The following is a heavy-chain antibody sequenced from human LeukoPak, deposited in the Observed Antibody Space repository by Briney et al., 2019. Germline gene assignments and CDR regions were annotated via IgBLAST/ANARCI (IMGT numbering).Heavy chain of an antibody. CDR1: GFTFSSYG. V-gene: IGHV3-33*06. J-gene: IGHJ3*02. CDR3: AKDRYCSGGSCYYDAFDI. CDR2: IWYDGSNK. Sequence: PGRSLRLSCAASGFTFSSYGMHWVRQAPGKGLEWVAVIWYDGSNKYCADSVKGRFTISRDNSKNTLYLQMNSLRAEDTAVYYCAKDRYCSGGSCYYDAFDIWGQGTMVTVSS. D-gene: IGHD2-15*01.